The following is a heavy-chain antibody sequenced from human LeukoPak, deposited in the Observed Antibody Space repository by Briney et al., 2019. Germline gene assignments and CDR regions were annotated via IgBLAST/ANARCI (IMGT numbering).Heavy chain of an antibody. J-gene: IGHJ3*02. CDR1: GGSISSSSYY. CDR2: IYYSGST. D-gene: IGHD2-2*01. V-gene: IGHV4-39*07. Sequence: SETLSLTCTVSGGSISSSSYYWGWIRQPPGKGLEWIGSIYYSGSTYYNPSLKSRVTISVDTSKNQFSLKLSSVTAADTAVYYCARGYCRGTSCNRYTFDMWGQGTIVTVSS. CDR3: ARGYCRGTSCNRYTFDM.